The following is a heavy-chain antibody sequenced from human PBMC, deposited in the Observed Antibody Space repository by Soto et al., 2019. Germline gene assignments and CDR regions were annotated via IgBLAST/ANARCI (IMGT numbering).Heavy chain of an antibody. J-gene: IGHJ4*02. Sequence: EVQLVESGGGLVKPGGSLRLSCAASGFTFTRYSMNWVRQAPGKGLEWVSSISSTTNYIYYVDSMKGRFTISSDNAKNSLYLEMNSLRAKDTAVYYCARESEDLTSNFDYWGQGTLVTVSS. CDR2: ISSTTNYI. V-gene: IGHV3-21*06. CDR1: GFTFTRYS. CDR3: ARESEDLTSNFDY.